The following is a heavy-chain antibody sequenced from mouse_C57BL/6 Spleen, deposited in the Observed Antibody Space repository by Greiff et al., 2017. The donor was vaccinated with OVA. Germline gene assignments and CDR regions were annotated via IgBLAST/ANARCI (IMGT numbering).Heavy chain of an antibody. V-gene: IGHV1-26*01. J-gene: IGHJ2*01. CDR3: ASYDPGDY. CDR1: GYTFTDYY. D-gene: IGHD2-3*01. CDR2: INPNNGGT. Sequence: VQLQQSGPELVKPGASVKISCKASGYTFTDYYMNWVKQSHGKSLEWIGDINPNNGGTSYNQKFKGKATLTVDKSSSTAYMELRSLTSEDSAVYYCASYDPGDYWGQGTTLTVSS.